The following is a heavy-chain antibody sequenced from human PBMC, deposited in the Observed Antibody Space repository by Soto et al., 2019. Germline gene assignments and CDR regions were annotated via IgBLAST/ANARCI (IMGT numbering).Heavy chain of an antibody. CDR1: GYSFTSYW. D-gene: IGHD6-6*01. CDR2: IYPGDSDT. CDR3: ARLGSSHENYYYHGMDV. J-gene: IGHJ6*02. Sequence: GESLKISCKGSGYSFTSYWIGWVRQMPGKGLEWMGIIYPGDSDTRYSPSFQGQVTISADKPISTAYLQWSSLKASDTAMYYCARLGSSHENYYYHGMDVWGQGTTVTVSS. V-gene: IGHV5-51*01.